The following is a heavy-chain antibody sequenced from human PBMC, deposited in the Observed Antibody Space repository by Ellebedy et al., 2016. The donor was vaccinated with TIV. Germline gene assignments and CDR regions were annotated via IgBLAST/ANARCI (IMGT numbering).Heavy chain of an antibody. V-gene: IGHV1-46*01. Sequence: AASVKVSCKASGYTFTSYYMHWVRQAPGLGLEWMGIINPSGGSTSYAQKFQGRITVTRDTSTSTLYMELSSLRSKDTAVYYCARSTVRGKYYFDYWGQGTLVTVSS. CDR3: ARSTVRGKYYFDY. D-gene: IGHD3-10*01. J-gene: IGHJ4*02. CDR2: INPSGGST. CDR1: GYTFTSYY.